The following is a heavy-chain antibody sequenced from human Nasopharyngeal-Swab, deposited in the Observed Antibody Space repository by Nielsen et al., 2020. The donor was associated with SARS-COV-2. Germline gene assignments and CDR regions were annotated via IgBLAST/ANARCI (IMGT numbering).Heavy chain of an antibody. CDR2: IIPILGIA. D-gene: IGHD1-7*01. J-gene: IGHJ6*03. Sequence: SVKVSCKASVGTFSSYSISWVRQAPGQGLEWMGRIIPILGIANYAQKFQGRVTITADKSTSTAYMELSSLRSEDTAVYYCARGTGTTYYYYYMDVWGKGTTVTVSS. CDR3: ARGTGTTYYYYYMDV. CDR1: VGTFSSYS. V-gene: IGHV1-69*10.